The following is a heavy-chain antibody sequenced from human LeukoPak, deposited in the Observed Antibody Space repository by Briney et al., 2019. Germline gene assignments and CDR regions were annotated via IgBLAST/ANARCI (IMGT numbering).Heavy chain of an antibody. CDR1: GFTFSSYS. D-gene: IGHD3-10*01. Sequence: GGSLRLSCAASGFTFSSYSMNWVRQAPGKGLEWVSSISSSSSYIYYADSVKGRFTISRDNAKNSLYLQMNSLRTEDTAFYYCAKESHGSGDIDYWGQGTLVTVSA. J-gene: IGHJ4*02. CDR2: ISSSSSYI. CDR3: AKESHGSGDIDY. V-gene: IGHV3-21*04.